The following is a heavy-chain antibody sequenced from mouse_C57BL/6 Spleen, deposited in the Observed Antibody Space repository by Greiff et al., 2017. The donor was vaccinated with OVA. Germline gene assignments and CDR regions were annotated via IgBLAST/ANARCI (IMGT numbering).Heavy chain of an antibody. V-gene: IGHV1-52*01. J-gene: IGHJ3*01. D-gene: IGHD2-4*01. CDR2: IDPSDSET. Sequence: QVHVKQPGAELVRPGSSVKLSCKASGYTFTSYWMHWVKQRPIQGLEWIGNIDPSDSETHYNQKFKDKATLTVDKSSSTAYMQLSILTSEDSAVYYCARSPYDHAWLAYWGQGTLVTVSA. CDR3: ARSPYDHAWLAY. CDR1: GYTFTSYW.